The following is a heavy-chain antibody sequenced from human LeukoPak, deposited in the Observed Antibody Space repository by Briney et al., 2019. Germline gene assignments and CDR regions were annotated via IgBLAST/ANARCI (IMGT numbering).Heavy chain of an antibody. V-gene: IGHV1-2*04. CDR2: INPNSGGT. CDR3: AREEYSSGWYAYNWFDP. D-gene: IGHD6-19*01. Sequence: GASVKVSCKASGYTFTGYYMHWVRQAPGQGLEWMGWINPNSGGTNYAQKFQGWVTMTRDTSISTAYMELSRLRSGDTAVYYCAREEYSSGWYAYNWFDPWGQGTLVTVSS. J-gene: IGHJ5*02. CDR1: GYTFTGYY.